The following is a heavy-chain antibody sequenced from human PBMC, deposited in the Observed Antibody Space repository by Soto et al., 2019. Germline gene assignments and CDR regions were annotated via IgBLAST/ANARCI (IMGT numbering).Heavy chain of an antibody. J-gene: IGHJ4*02. CDR1: GFTFSNAW. CDR2: IKSKTDGGTT. D-gene: IGHD4-17*01. Sequence: PGGSLRLSCADSGFTFSNAWMSWVRQAPRKGLEWVGRIKSKTDGGTTDYAAPVKGRFTISRDDSKNTLYLQMNSLKTANTAVYYCTTEPISNDYGYYEGEYYWGQGTLVTVSS. V-gene: IGHV3-15*01. CDR3: TTEPISNDYGYYEGEYY.